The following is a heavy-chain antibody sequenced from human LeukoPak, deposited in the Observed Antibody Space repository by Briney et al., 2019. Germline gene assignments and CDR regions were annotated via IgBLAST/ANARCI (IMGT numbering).Heavy chain of an antibody. J-gene: IGHJ4*02. CDR3: ARSYSSWGPFDY. D-gene: IGHD6-6*01. CDR2: IYYSGSA. Sequence: PSETLSLTCAVYGGSFSGYYWSWIRQPPGKGLEWVGYIYYSGSANYNPSLKSRVTISVDTSKNQFSLKLSSVTAADTAVYYCARSYSSWGPFDYWGQGTLVTVSS. V-gene: IGHV4-59*08. CDR1: GGSFSGYY.